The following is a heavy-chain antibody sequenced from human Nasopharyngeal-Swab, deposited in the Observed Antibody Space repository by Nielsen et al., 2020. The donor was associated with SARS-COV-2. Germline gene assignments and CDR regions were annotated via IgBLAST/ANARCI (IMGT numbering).Heavy chain of an antibody. CDR2: IYSGGNT. D-gene: IGHD3-10*01. CDR3: ARGAITMVRGVIGTNAFDI. V-gene: IGHV3-53*01. Sequence: GGSLRLSCAASGFTVSSNYMSWVRQAPGKGLEWVSVIYSGGNTIYADSVKGRFTISRDNSKNTPYLQMNSLRAEDTAVYYCARGAITMVRGVIGTNAFDIWGQGTMVTVSS. CDR1: GFTVSSNY. J-gene: IGHJ3*02.